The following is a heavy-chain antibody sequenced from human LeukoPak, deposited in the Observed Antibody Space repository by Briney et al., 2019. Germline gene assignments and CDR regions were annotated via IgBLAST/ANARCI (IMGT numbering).Heavy chain of an antibody. Sequence: GGSLRLSCAASGFTFSSYSMNWVRQAPGKGLEWVSAISATASNTYYADSVKGRFTISRDNSKSTLYLQMNSLRVDDTAVYYCAKDWYNSLNYFDYWGQGSLVTVSS. V-gene: IGHV3-23*01. CDR1: GFTFSSYS. CDR2: ISATASNT. D-gene: IGHD1-1*01. J-gene: IGHJ4*02. CDR3: AKDWYNSLNYFDY.